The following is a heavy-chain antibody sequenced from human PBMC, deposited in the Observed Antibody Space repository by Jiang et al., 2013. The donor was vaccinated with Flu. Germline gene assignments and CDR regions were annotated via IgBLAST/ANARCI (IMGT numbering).Heavy chain of an antibody. CDR1: GGSISSYY. CDR2: IYYSGST. V-gene: IGHV4-59*01. D-gene: IGHD3-3*01. Sequence: PGLVKPSETLSLTCTVSGGSISSYYWSWIRQPPGKGLEWIGYIYYSGSTNYNPSLKSRVTISVDTSKNQFSLKLSSVTAADTAVYYCARDFPFGGVVITYGMDVWGKGTTVTVSS. J-gene: IGHJ6*04. CDR3: ARDFPFGGVVITYGMDV.